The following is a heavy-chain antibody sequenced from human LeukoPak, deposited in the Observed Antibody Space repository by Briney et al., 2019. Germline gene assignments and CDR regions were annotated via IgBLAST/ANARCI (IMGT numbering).Heavy chain of an antibody. CDR3: AQDIAPRDYYYYGMDV. D-gene: IGHD3-3*02. V-gene: IGHV3-9*01. CDR2: ISWNSGSI. Sequence: GGSLRLSCAASGFTFDDYAMHWVRQAPGKGLEWVSGISWNSGSIGYADSVKGRFTISRDNAKNSLYLQMNSLRAEDTALYYCAQDIAPRDYYYYGMDVWGQGTTVTVSS. J-gene: IGHJ6*02. CDR1: GFTFDDYA.